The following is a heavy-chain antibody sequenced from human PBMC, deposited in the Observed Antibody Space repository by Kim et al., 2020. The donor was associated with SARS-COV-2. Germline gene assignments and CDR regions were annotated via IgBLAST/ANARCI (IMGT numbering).Heavy chain of an antibody. V-gene: IGHV3-30*18. Sequence: GGSLRLSCAASGFTFSSYGMHWVRQAPGKGLEWVAVISYDGSNKYYADSVKGRFTISRDNSKNTLYLQMNSLRAEDTAVYYCAKDPYCSSTSCPDYWGQGTLVTVSS. CDR1: GFTFSSYG. CDR3: AKDPYCSSTSCPDY. CDR2: ISYDGSNK. J-gene: IGHJ4*02. D-gene: IGHD2-2*01.